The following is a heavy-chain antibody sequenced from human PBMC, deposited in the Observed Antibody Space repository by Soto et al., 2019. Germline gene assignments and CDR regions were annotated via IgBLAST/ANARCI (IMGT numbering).Heavy chain of an antibody. V-gene: IGHV1-69*01. CDR3: AREAVADAFDI. Sequence: QVQLVQSGAEVKKPGSSVKFSCTASGGTLSSYAISWVRQAPGQGLEWMGGIIPIFGTANYAQKFQGRVTITADETTSTAYMELSSLRSEDTAVYYCAREAVADAFDIWGKWTMVTVSS. D-gene: IGHD6-19*01. J-gene: IGHJ3*02. CDR1: GGTLSSYA. CDR2: IIPIFGTA.